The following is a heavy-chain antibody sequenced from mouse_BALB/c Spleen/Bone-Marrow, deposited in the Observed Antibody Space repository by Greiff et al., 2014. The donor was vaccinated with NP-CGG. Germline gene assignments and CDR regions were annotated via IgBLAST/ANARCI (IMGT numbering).Heavy chain of an antibody. Sequence: EVQLQQSGTVLARPGASVTMSCTASGYTFTSYWMHWVRQRPGKGLEWIGAIYPGNSYTADNQKFKDKAIMTAVKSTSTAYKEHISLTKEDSAVYYCTPGRCVIATVVCFDDWGPGTTLTVSS. CDR3: TPGRCVIATVVCFDD. CDR1: GYTFTSYW. D-gene: IGHD1-1*01. CDR2: IYPGNSYT. J-gene: IGHJ2*01. V-gene: IGHV1-5*01.